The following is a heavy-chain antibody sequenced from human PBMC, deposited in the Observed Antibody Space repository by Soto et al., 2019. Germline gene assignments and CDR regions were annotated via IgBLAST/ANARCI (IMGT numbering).Heavy chain of an antibody. CDR3: ATSVNSAMAFDY. J-gene: IGHJ4*02. D-gene: IGHD5-18*01. CDR1: GYTFTHYY. V-gene: IGHV1-46*01. Sequence: ASVKVSCKASGYTFTHYYIHWVRQAPGQGLEWMGIINPNGGITTYAQKFRAGFTMTRDTSTSTVYLGLSSLRSEDSAVYYCATSVNSAMAFDYWGQGTLVTVSS. CDR2: INPNGGIT.